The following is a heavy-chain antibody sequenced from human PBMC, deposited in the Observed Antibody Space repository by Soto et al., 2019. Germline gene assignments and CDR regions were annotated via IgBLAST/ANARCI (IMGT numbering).Heavy chain of an antibody. CDR2: IYYTGNT. V-gene: IGHV4-31*03. CDR3: ARVGRISNGGYLDY. J-gene: IGHJ4*02. Sequence: PSETLSLTCTVSGGSISNGGYYWTWIRRHPGKGLEWIGYIYYTGNTYYNPSLKSRLTISVDTSKNQFSLKLSSVTAADTAVYYCARVGRISNGGYLDYWGRGTLVTVSS. D-gene: IGHD3-22*01. CDR1: GGSISNGGYY.